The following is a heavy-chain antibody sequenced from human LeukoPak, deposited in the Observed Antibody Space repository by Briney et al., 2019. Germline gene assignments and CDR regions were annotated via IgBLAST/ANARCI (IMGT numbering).Heavy chain of an antibody. J-gene: IGHJ1*01. Sequence: PGGSLRLSCAASGFTFDNYAMNWVRQVRGKGLEWISLISWNSGTIGYADSVKGRFTISRDNANNFLYLQMNSLRAEDTALYYCARAYKDRSLAGKKEFFQHWGQGTLVTVSS. CDR3: ARAYKDRSLAGKKEFFQH. V-gene: IGHV3-9*01. D-gene: IGHD6-19*01. CDR1: GFTFDNYA. CDR2: ISWNSGTI.